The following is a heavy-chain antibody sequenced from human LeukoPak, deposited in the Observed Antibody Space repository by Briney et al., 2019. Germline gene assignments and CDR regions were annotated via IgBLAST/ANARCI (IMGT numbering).Heavy chain of an antibody. D-gene: IGHD2-2*01. CDR2: INHSGST. V-gene: IGHV4-34*01. CDR3: ARGVPAALYYFDY. J-gene: IGHJ4*02. Sequence: SETLSLTCAVYGGSFSGYYWSWIRQPPGKRLEWLGEINHSGSTNYNPSLKSRVTISVDTSKNQFSLKLSSVTAADTAVYYCARGVPAALYYFDYWGQGTLVTVSS. CDR1: GGSFSGYY.